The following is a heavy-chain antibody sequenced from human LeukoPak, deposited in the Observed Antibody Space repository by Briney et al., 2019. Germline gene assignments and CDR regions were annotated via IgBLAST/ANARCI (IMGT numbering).Heavy chain of an antibody. V-gene: IGHV1-46*01. CDR3: VKIAARDTGEGY. J-gene: IGHJ4*02. CDR1: GYTSTSNH. D-gene: IGHD6-6*01. CDR2: INPSGDST. Sequence: GASVKVSCKASGYTSTSNHIHWVRQAPGQGLEWMGVINPSGDSTSYAPNFQGRVTVTRDTSTSTVYMELSSLRSEDTAIYYCVKIAARDTGEGYWGQGTLVTVSS.